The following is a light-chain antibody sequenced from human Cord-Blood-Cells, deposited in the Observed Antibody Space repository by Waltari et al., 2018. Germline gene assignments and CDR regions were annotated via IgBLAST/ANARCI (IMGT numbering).Light chain of an antibody. CDR3: SSYTSSSTVV. J-gene: IGLJ2*01. V-gene: IGLV2-14*01. Sequence: QSALTQPASVSGSPGQSITISCTGTSSDVGGYNYVSWYQQHPGKAPKLMIYEVSNLPSGVSNRFSVSKSGNTASLTISGLQAEDEADYYCSSYTSSSTVVFGGGTKLTVL. CDR2: EVS. CDR1: SSDVGGYNY.